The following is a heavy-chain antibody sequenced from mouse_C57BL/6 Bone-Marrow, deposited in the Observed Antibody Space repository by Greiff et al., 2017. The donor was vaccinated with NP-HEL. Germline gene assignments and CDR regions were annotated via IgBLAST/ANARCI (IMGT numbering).Heavy chain of an antibody. Sequence: EVHLVESGGGLVQPGGSLKLSCAASGFTFSDYYMYWVRQTPEKRLEWVAYISNGGGSTYYPDTVKGRFTISRDNAKNTLYLQMSRLKSEDTAMYYCARQGASTMVTTDYSAMDSWGQGTSVPVSS. J-gene: IGHJ4*01. CDR1: GFTFSDYY. CDR2: ISNGGGST. V-gene: IGHV5-12*01. D-gene: IGHD2-2*01. CDR3: ARQGASTMVTTDYSAMDS.